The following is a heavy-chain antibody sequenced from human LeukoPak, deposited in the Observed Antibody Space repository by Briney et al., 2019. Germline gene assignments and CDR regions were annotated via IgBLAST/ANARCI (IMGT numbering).Heavy chain of an antibody. V-gene: IGHV1-18*01. Sequence: ASVKVSCKASGYTFTSYGISWVRQAPGQGLEWMGWISAYNGNTNYAQKLQGRVTLTTDTSTSTAYMELRSLRSDDTAVYYCARDIVVVTVGGYFDYWGQGTLVTVSS. CDR1: GYTFTSYG. CDR2: ISAYNGNT. J-gene: IGHJ4*02. D-gene: IGHD2-21*02. CDR3: ARDIVVVTVGGYFDY.